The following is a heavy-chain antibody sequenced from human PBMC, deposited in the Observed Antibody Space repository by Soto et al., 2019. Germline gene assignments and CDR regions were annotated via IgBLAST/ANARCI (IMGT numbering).Heavy chain of an antibody. D-gene: IGHD3-3*01. J-gene: IGHJ6*02. CDR1: GFTFSSYG. CDR2: IWYDGSNE. CDR3: ARDGAIFQYYYYGMDV. Sequence: QVQLVESGGGVVQPGRSLRLSCAASGFTFSSYGMHWVRQAPGKGLEWVALIWYDGSNEYYADSVKGRFTISRDNSKNTLYLQMNSLRAKDTAVYYCARDGAIFQYYYYGMDVWGQGTTVTVSS. V-gene: IGHV3-33*01.